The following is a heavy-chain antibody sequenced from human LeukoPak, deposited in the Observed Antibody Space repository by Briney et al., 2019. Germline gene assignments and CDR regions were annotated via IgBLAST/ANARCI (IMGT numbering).Heavy chain of an antibody. CDR1: GFTFSNYG. V-gene: IGHV3-23*01. D-gene: IGHD3-10*01. CDR2: ISGSEDST. J-gene: IGHJ4*02. CDR3: AKDHYGSESD. Sequence: PGGSLRLSCAASGFTFSNYGMSWVRQAPGKGLEWVSTISGSEDSTYYADSVKGRFAISRDNSKNTLYLQMNSLRAEDTAIYYCAKDHYGSESDWGQGTRVTVSS.